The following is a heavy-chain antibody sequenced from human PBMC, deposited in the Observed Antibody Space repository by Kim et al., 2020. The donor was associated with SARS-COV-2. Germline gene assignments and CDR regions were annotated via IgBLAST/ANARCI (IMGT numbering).Heavy chain of an antibody. Sequence: SETLSLTCTVSGGSISSYYWSWIRQPPGKGLEWIGYIYYSGSTNYNPSLKSRVTISVDTSKNQFSLKLSSVTAADTAVYYCARDRPSMKGGFDPWGQGTLVTVSS. CDR1: GGSISSYY. CDR3: ARDRPSMKGGFDP. V-gene: IGHV4-59*13. CDR2: IYYSGST. J-gene: IGHJ5*02. D-gene: IGHD2-8*01.